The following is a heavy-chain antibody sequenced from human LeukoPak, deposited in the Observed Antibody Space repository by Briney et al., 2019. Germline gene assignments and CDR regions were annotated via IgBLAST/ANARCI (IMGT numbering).Heavy chain of an antibody. CDR2: IYYSGST. V-gene: IGHV4-59*01. D-gene: IGHD6-19*01. CDR1: GGSISSYY. CDR3: ARGETYSSGLVDY. Sequence: SETLSLTCTVSGGSISSYYWSWIRQPPGKGLEWIGYIYYSGSTNYNPSLKSRFTISVDTSKNQFSLKLSSVTAADTAVYYCARGETYSSGLVDYWGQGTLVTVSS. J-gene: IGHJ4*02.